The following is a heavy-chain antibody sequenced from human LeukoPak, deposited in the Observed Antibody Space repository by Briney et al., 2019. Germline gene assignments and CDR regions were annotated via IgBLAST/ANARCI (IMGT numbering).Heavy chain of an antibody. CDR2: IYPGDSGT. CDR1: GYSFTSYW. V-gene: IGHV5-51*01. CDR3: ARQRGYCSGGSCYSGGFDY. Sequence: GESLKISCKGSGYSFTSYWIGWVRQMPGKGLEWMGIIYPGDSGTRYSPSFQGQVTISADKTISTAYLQWSSLKASDTAMYYCARQRGYCSGGSCYSGGFDYWGQGTLVTVSS. J-gene: IGHJ4*02. D-gene: IGHD2-15*01.